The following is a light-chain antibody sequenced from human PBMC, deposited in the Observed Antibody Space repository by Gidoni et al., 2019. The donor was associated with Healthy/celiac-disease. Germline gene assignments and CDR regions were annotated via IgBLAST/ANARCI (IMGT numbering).Light chain of an antibody. CDR3: AAWDDSLSGWV. J-gene: IGLJ3*02. CDR2: RNN. V-gene: IGLV1-47*01. CDR1: SSNIGSNY. Sequence: HSVLTHPPSASRPHRHRATIPCSGSSSNIGSNYVYWYQQLPGTAPKLLIDRNNQRPSGVPDRFSGSKSGTSASLAISGLRSEDEADYYCAAWDDSLSGWVFGGGTKLTVL.